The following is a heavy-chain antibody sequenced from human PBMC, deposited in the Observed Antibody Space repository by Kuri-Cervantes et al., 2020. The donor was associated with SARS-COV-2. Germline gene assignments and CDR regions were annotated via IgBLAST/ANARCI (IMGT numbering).Heavy chain of an antibody. CDR2: ISAYNGNT. CDR1: GYTFTSYG. Sequence: ASVKVSCKASGYTFTSYGISWVRQAPGQGLEWMGWISAYNGNTNYAQKLQGRVTMTRDTSTSTVYMELSSLRSEDTAVYYCATLWSGGDYWGQGTLVTVSS. D-gene: IGHD3-3*01. J-gene: IGHJ4*02. CDR3: ATLWSGGDY. V-gene: IGHV1-18*01.